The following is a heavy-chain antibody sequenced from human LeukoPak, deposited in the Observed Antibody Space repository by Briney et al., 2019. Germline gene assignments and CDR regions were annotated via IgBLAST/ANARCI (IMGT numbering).Heavy chain of an antibody. V-gene: IGHV1-24*01. CDR3: AASRHYYYMGV. Sequence: ASVKVSCKVSGYTLTDLSMHWVRQAPGKGLEWMGGFDPEYGETTYAQKFQGRVTMTEDSSTDTASMEPSSLRFEDTAVYYCAASRHYYYMGVWGKGTTVTVSS. CDR2: FDPEYGET. CDR1: GYTLTDLS. J-gene: IGHJ6*03.